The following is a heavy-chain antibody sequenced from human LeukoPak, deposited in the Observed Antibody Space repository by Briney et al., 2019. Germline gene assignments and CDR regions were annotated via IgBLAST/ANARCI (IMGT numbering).Heavy chain of an antibody. V-gene: IGHV3-30*18. CDR2: ILYDGGDK. Sequence: PGGSLRLSCAASGFTFSSYGMHWVRQAPGKGLEWVAVILYDGGDKNYADYVKGRFTISRDNSKNTLYLQMNSLRAEDTAVYYCAKDRDRYGYYYFDYWGQGTLVTVSS. D-gene: IGHD5-24*01. CDR1: GFTFSSYG. CDR3: AKDRDRYGYYYFDY. J-gene: IGHJ4*02.